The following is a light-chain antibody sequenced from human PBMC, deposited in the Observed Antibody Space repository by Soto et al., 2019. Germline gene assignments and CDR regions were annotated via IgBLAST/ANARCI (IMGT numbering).Light chain of an antibody. Sequence: DIQMTQSPSSLSAAVGDRVAITCRASQRISTSLNWYQQRPGKSPELLIYGASDLQSGAPSRFSGLGSGTDFTLIISKLQPEDFATYYCQQSYSMPLTFGGGTKVEIK. CDR2: GAS. CDR1: QRISTS. CDR3: QQSYSMPLT. J-gene: IGKJ4*01. V-gene: IGKV1-39*01.